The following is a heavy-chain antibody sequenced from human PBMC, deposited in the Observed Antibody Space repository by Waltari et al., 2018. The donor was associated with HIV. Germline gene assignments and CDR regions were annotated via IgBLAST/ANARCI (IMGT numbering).Heavy chain of an antibody. CDR1: GLPCRNYV. Sequence: QVVESGCGLVQPGWSLRLSCEASGLPCRNYVLSWVRQAPGKGLEWVANIKEDGSEKYYVDSVKGRFTISRDNAKNSLYLQMNSLRAEDTAVYYCAREFQQWMGRLFDIWGQGTMVTVSS. CDR2: IKEDGSEK. D-gene: IGHD2-2*03. J-gene: IGHJ3*02. V-gene: IGHV3-7*01. CDR3: AREFQQWMGRLFDI.